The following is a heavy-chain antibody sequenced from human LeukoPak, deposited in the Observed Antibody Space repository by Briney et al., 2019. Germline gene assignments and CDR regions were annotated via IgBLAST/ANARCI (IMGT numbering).Heavy chain of an antibody. J-gene: IGHJ3*02. D-gene: IGHD5/OR15-5a*01. Sequence: SLRLSCAASGFTFDDYAMHWVRQAPGKGLEWVSGISWNSGSIGYADSVKGRFTISRDNAKNSLYLQMNSLRAEDTALYYCAKDIGSIANAFDIWGQGTMVTVSS. CDR2: ISWNSGSI. CDR3: AKDIGSIANAFDI. CDR1: GFTFDDYA. V-gene: IGHV3-9*01.